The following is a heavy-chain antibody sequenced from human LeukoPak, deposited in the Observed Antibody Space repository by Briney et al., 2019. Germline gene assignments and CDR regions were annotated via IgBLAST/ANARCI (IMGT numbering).Heavy chain of an antibody. V-gene: IGHV3-30*18. CDR2: MSHDGSKI. CDR1: GFTFSNYV. J-gene: IGHJ4*02. D-gene: IGHD7-27*01. Sequence: PGGSLRLSCASSGFTFSNYVLYWVRQAPGKGLEWVAGMSHDGSKIYYADPVKGRFTVSRDNSKNTLFLQMNSLRAEDTAVYYCAKDGGLWVSAHWGDSWGRGTLVTVSS. CDR3: AKDGGLWVSAHWGDS.